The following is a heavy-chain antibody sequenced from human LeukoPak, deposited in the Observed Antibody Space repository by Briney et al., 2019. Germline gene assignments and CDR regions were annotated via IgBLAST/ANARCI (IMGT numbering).Heavy chain of an antibody. Sequence: GGSLRLSCAASGFTFSNYAMHWVRQAPGKGLEWVAVIWYDGSPKYYPDSVKGRFTISRDNSKNTLYLQMNSLRAEDTAVYYCGVGGGSRGFDYWGQGTLVTVSS. D-gene: IGHD3-16*01. CDR3: GVGGGSRGFDY. J-gene: IGHJ4*02. CDR1: GFTFSNYA. CDR2: IWYDGSPK. V-gene: IGHV3-33*01.